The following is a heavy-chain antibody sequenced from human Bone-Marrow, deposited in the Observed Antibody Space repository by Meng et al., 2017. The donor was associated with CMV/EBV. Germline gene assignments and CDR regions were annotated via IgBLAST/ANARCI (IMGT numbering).Heavy chain of an antibody. Sequence: SETLSLTCTVSGGSVSSGSYYWSWIRQPPGKGLEWIGYIYYSGSTNYNPSLKSRVTISVDTSKNQFSLKLSSVTAADTAVYYCARVVYYYGSGSQGDFDYWGPGTLVTVSS. CDR2: IYYSGST. V-gene: IGHV4-61*01. CDR3: ARVVYYYGSGSQGDFDY. J-gene: IGHJ4*02. D-gene: IGHD3-10*01. CDR1: GGSVSSGSYY.